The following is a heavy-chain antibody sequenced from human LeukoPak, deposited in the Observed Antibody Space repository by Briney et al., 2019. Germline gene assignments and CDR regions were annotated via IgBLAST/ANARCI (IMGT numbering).Heavy chain of an antibody. CDR2: INAGNGNT. V-gene: IGHV1-3*01. Sequence: ASVKVSCKASGYTFTSYAMHWVRQAPGQRLEWMGWINAGNGNTKYSQKFQGRVTITRDTSASTAYMELSSLRSEDTAVYYCARDRGYYYDSSGYQYFDYWGQGTLVTVSS. D-gene: IGHD3-22*01. CDR3: ARDRGYYYDSSGYQYFDY. J-gene: IGHJ4*02. CDR1: GYTFTSYA.